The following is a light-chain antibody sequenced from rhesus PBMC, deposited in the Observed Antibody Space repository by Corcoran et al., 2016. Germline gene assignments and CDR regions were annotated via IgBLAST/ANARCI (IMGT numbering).Light chain of an antibody. CDR3: LQDYTTPWT. Sequence: DIQMTQSPSSLSASVGDRVTVTCRASQGINKELSWYQQKPGKAPTLLFFAASMLQTGVPSRFSGSGSGTVYTLTNSSLQPEDVATYYCLQDYTTPWTFGQGTKVEIK. CDR1: QGINKE. J-gene: IGKJ1*01. V-gene: IGKV1-94*01. CDR2: AAS.